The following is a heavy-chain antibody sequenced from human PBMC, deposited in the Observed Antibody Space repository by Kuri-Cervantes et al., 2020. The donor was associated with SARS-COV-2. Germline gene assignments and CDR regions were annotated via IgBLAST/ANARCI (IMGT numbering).Heavy chain of an antibody. J-gene: IGHJ4*02. D-gene: IGHD2-2*01. CDR1: GGSISSGDYS. CDR3: ARIRPKLGYCSSTSCYSPVGYFDY. Sequence: SETLSLTCTVSGGSISSGDYSWSWIRQPPGKALQWIGYIYQGGHTYYSPSLMSRVTISVDTSKNQLSLKLSSVTAADTAVYYCARIRPKLGYCSSTSCYSPVGYFDYWGQGTLVTVSS. V-gene: IGHV4-30-2*01. CDR2: IYQGGHT.